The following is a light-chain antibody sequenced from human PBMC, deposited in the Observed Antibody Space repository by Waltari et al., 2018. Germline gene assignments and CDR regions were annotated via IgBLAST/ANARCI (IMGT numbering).Light chain of an antibody. J-gene: IGKJ4*01. CDR3: QQFHTSPRT. V-gene: IGKV3-20*01. CDR2: SAS. Sequence: EIVLTQSPGTLSLSPGDRATLSCRASQSVSNNFLAWYQQRPCQTPRLLIYSASSRATGIPGRFSGSGSGTDFTLTITRLEPEDAAVYYCQQFHTSPRTFGGGTKVEVK. CDR1: QSVSNNF.